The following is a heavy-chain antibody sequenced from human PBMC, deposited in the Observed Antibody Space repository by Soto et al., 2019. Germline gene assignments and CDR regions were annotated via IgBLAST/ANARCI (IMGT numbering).Heavy chain of an antibody. D-gene: IGHD6-19*01. CDR3: ARSQVAALNWFDP. J-gene: IGHJ5*02. Sequence: ASVKVSCKASGYTITSYGISWVRQSPGQGLEWMGWISAYNGTTNYAQKLQGRVTMTTDTSTSTAYMELRSLRSDDTAVYYCARSQVAALNWFDPWGQGTLVTVSS. V-gene: IGHV1-18*04. CDR2: ISAYNGTT. CDR1: GYTITSYG.